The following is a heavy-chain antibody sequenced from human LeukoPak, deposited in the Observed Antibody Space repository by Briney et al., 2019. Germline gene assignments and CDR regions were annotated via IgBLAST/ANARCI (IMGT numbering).Heavy chain of an antibody. V-gene: IGHV3-23*01. D-gene: IGHD6-6*01. CDR3: AKDVLYSSSTDRWACDY. CDR1: GFTFSNYA. Sequence: GGSLRLSCTASGFTFSNYAMSWVRQAPGKGLEWVSGIGGTGHFIYYTDAVKGRFTVFRDNSKNTLYLQMNTLKAGDTAVYYCAKDVLYSSSTDRWACDYWGQGTLVTVSS. J-gene: IGHJ4*02. CDR2: IGGTGHFI.